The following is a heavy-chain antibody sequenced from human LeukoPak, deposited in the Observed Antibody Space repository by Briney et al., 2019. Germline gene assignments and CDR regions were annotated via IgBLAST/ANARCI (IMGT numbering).Heavy chain of an antibody. Sequence: PGGSLRLSCAASGFTFRDYYMNWVRQAPGKGLEWVSTISGGGGSTYYADSVKGRFTISRDNSKNTLYLQVNSLRAEDTAVYYCAKGGKWDVTPFDYWGQGTLVTVSS. CDR1: GFTFRDYY. J-gene: IGHJ4*02. V-gene: IGHV3-23*01. CDR3: AKGGKWDVTPFDY. CDR2: ISGGGGST. D-gene: IGHD1-26*01.